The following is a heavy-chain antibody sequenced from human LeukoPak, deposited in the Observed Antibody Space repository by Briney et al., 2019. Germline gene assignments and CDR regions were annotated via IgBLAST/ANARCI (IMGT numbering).Heavy chain of an antibody. CDR2: ISPSGGGT. CDR1: GITFSSYT. D-gene: IGHD3-22*01. CDR3: ATDLYDSSPDF. V-gene: IGHV3-23*01. J-gene: IGHJ4*02. Sequence: GRSLRLSCAASGITFSSYTMSWVRQAPGQGLEWVSAISPSGGGTYYADSVKGRFTISRDNSKDTLYLQMNSLRVDDTAVYYCATDLYDSSPDFWGQGTLVTVSS.